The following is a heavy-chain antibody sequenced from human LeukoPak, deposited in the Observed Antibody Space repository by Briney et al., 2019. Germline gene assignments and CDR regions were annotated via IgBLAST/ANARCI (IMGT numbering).Heavy chain of an antibody. D-gene: IGHD5-24*01. Sequence: ASVKVSCKASGYTFTKYYMHWVRQAPGQGLEWMGIINPSVGTTLHAQKFQGRVTLTRDTSTTTVYMEVTSLRAEDTAVYYCAREEMMVVLALDMWGQGTMVTVSS. V-gene: IGHV1-46*01. CDR1: GYTFTKYY. CDR3: AREEMMVVLALDM. CDR2: INPSVGTT. J-gene: IGHJ3*02.